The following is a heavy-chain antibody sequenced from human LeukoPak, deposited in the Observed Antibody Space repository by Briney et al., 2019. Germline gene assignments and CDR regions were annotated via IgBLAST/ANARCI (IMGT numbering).Heavy chain of an antibody. J-gene: IGHJ3*02. Sequence: GGSLRLSCAVSGFIVSTNYATWVRQAPGKGLEWISVIHSGGSTYYAESVKGRFTISRDNSKNTLYLQMNSLRAEDTAVYYCAKVFWELSAFDAFDIWGQGTMVTVSS. D-gene: IGHD3-10*01. CDR2: IHSGGST. CDR3: AKVFWELSAFDAFDI. CDR1: GFIVSTNY. V-gene: IGHV3-53*01.